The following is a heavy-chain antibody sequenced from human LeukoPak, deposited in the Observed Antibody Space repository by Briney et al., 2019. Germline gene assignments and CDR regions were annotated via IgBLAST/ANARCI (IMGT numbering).Heavy chain of an antibody. Sequence: GGSLRLSCAASGFSFSNYGMNWVRQAPGKGLEWVSSISTSDGTTYYADSVKGRFTISRDNSKNTLYLQMNSLRAEDAAIYYCAKGRTGFSYGYGIDYWGQGTLVTVSS. CDR2: ISTSDGTT. J-gene: IGHJ4*02. CDR3: AKGRTGFSYGYGIDY. V-gene: IGHV3-23*01. D-gene: IGHD5-18*01. CDR1: GFSFSNYG.